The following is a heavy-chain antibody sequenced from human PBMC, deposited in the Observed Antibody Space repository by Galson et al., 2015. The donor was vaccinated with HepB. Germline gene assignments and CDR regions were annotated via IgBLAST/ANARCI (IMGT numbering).Heavy chain of an antibody. V-gene: IGHV1-3*01. Sequence: SVKVSCKASGYTFTSYAMNWVRQAPGQRLEWMGWINAGNGNTKYSQKFQGRVTITRDTSASTAYMELSSLRSEDTAVYYCARAPGGDEYYYYGMDVWGQGTTVTVSS. CDR2: INAGNGNT. J-gene: IGHJ6*02. CDR3: ARAPGGDEYYYYGMDV. CDR1: GYTFTSYA. D-gene: IGHD4-17*01.